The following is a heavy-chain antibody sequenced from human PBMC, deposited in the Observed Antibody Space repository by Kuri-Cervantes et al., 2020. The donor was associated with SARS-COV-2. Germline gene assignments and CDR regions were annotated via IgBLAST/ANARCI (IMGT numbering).Heavy chain of an antibody. Sequence: GSLRLSCTVSGGSISSSSYYWGWIRQPPGKGLEWIGSIYYSGSTYYNPSLKSRVTISVDTSKNQFSLKLSSVTAADTAVYYCAREGGWDIVVVPSNWFDPWDQGTLVTVSS. CDR3: AREGGWDIVVVPSNWFDP. D-gene: IGHD2-2*01. V-gene: IGHV4-39*02. CDR1: GGSISSSSYY. J-gene: IGHJ5*02. CDR2: IYYSGST.